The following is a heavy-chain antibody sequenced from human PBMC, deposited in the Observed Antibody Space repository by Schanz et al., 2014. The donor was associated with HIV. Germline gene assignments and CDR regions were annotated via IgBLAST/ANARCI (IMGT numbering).Heavy chain of an antibody. CDR3: AKDAYRSGWFYFDS. CDR2: INPKSGGT. J-gene: IGHJ4*02. V-gene: IGHV1-2*02. D-gene: IGHD6-19*01. CDR1: GYNFAAYG. Sequence: QVQLVQSGAEVKKPGASVKVSCKTSGYNFAAYGISWVRQAAGQGLEWMGWINPKSGGTKYAQKFQGRVTMTRDTSISTAYMELSRLRSDDTAVYYCAKDAYRSGWFYFDSWGQGTPVTVSS.